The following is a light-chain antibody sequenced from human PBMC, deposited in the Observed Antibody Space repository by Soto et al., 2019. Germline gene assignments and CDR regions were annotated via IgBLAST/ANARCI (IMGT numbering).Light chain of an antibody. CDR2: EVS. CDR1: SSDVGGYNL. Sequence: QSVLAQPASVSGSPGQSITISCTGTSSDVGGYNLVSWFQQHPGKVPQLIIFEVSSRPSGISSRFSGSKSGNTASLTISGLQAEDQADYYCSSYTVYSTLVFGTGTKGTVL. V-gene: IGLV2-14*01. CDR3: SSYTVYSTLV. J-gene: IGLJ1*01.